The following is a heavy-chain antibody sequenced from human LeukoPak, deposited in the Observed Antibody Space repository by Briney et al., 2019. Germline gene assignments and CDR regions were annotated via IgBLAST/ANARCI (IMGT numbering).Heavy chain of an antibody. CDR2: ISGSGSST. Sequence: PGGSLRLSCAASGFTFSTYAMSWVRQAPGKGLEWVSTISGSGSSTYYADSVKGRFTISRDNSKNTLYLQMNSLRVEDTAVYYCANDPPEGAYCGGDCFPFRFDPWGQGTLVTVSS. CDR3: ANDPPEGAYCGGDCFPFRFDP. CDR1: GFTFSTYA. D-gene: IGHD2-21*01. J-gene: IGHJ5*02. V-gene: IGHV3-23*01.